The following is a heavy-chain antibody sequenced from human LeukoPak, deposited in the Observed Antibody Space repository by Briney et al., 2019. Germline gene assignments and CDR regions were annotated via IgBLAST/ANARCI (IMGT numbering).Heavy chain of an antibody. CDR1: GGTFSNYA. CDR2: IIPIFGTA. J-gene: IGHJ6*03. Sequence: ASVKVSCKASGGTFSNYAISWVRQAPGQGLEWMGGIIPIFGTANYAQKLQGRVTITADKSTSTAYMELSSLRSEDTAVNYCARSIVVVPAANYYYMDVWGKGTTVTVSS. V-gene: IGHV1-69*06. CDR3: ARSIVVVPAANYYYMDV. D-gene: IGHD2-2*01.